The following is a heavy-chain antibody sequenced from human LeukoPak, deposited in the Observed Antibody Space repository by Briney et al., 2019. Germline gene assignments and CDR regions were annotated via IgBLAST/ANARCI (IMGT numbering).Heavy chain of an antibody. CDR3: ARSMVHGESYFDY. CDR1: GFTFSSYA. J-gene: IGHJ4*02. V-gene: IGHV3-30*04. Sequence: GGSLRLSCAASGFTFSSYAMHWVRQAPGKGLEWVAVISYDGSNKYYADSVKGRFTISRDNSKNTLYLQMNSLRAEDTAVYCCARSMVHGESYFDYWGQGTLVTVSS. CDR2: ISYDGSNK. D-gene: IGHD3-10*01.